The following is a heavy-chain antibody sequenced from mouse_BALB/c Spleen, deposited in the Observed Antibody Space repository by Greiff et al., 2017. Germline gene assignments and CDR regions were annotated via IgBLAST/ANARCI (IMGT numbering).Heavy chain of an antibody. Sequence: DVKLVESGGGLVKPGGSLKLSCAASGFTFSDYYMYWVRQTPEKRLEWVATISDGGSYTYYPDSVKGRFTISRDNAKNNLYLQMSSLKSEDTAMYYCARGGLLRDYYAMDYWGQGTSVTVSS. V-gene: IGHV5-4*02. J-gene: IGHJ4*01. CDR1: GFTFSDYY. CDR3: ARGGLLRDYYAMDY. D-gene: IGHD1-1*01. CDR2: ISDGGSYT.